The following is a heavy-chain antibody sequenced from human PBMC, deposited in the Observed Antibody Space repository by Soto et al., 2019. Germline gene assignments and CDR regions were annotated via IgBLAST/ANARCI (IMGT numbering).Heavy chain of an antibody. CDR1: GFTFSDSY. CDR3: ARFLGGIPARPFDY. D-gene: IGHD6-6*01. J-gene: IGHJ4*02. Sequence: QVQLVESGGGLVKPGGSVRLSCAASGFTFSDSYMSWVRQAPGKGLEWLSYISGSSITISHADSVKGRFTISRDNDKNSVYLQMDSLRAEDPAVYYCARFLGGIPARPFDYLGQGTLVTVSS. CDR2: ISGSSITI. V-gene: IGHV3-11*01.